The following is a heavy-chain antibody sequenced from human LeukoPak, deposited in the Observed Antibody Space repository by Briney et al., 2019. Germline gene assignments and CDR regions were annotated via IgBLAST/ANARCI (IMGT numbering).Heavy chain of an antibody. Sequence: SETLSLTCTVSGCSISSYCWSWIRQPPGKGLEWIGFIYYSGSTNYNPSLTSPVTISVDTSTNQFSLKLSSMTAADTAVYYCARVAYDYVWGSYRYPLYFDYWGQGTLVTVSS. J-gene: IGHJ4*02. CDR2: IYYSGST. D-gene: IGHD3-16*02. CDR1: GCSISSYC. V-gene: IGHV4-59*01. CDR3: ARVAYDYVWGSYRYPLYFDY.